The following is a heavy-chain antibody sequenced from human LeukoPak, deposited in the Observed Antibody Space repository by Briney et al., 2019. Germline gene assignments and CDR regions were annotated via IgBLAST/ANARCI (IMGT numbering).Heavy chain of an antibody. CDR2: ISYDGNNK. Sequence: GGSLRLSCAASGFTFSSYAMHWVRQAPGKGLEWVALISYDGNNKYYADSVKGRFTISRDNSKDTLYLQMNSLRAEDTALYYCAKVGDTFDFDYWGQGTLVTVSS. CDR1: GFTFSSYA. J-gene: IGHJ4*02. CDR3: AKVGDTFDFDY. V-gene: IGHV3-30*18. D-gene: IGHD3-16*01.